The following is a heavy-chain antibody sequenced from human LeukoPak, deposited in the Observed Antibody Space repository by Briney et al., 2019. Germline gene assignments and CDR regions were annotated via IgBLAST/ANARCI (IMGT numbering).Heavy chain of an antibody. CDR1: GFIFSSYT. D-gene: IGHD6-19*01. Sequence: GGSLRLSCAASGFIFSSYTMHWVRQAPGKGLEYVSTISSNGGSTAYANSVKGRFTISRDNSKNTVYLQMGSLRAEDTAVFYCATGIVGWLPIWGEGTLVTVS. J-gene: IGHJ4*02. V-gene: IGHV3-64*01. CDR2: ISSNGGST. CDR3: ATGIVGWLPI.